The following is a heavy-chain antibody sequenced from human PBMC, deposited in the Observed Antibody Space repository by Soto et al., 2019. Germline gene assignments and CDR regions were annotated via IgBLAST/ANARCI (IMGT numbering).Heavy chain of an antibody. D-gene: IGHD1-7*01. V-gene: IGHV3-30*18. Sequence: PGGSLRLSCQASGFNFDNYGMHWFRQAPGKGLEWVAVITYDGSFQYYADSVKGRFTISRDNSKNTLFLHLNTLKPEDTAVYHCAKDRVGGTFYTPLGFWGQGTLVTVSS. CDR3: AKDRVGGTFYTPLGF. CDR2: ITYDGSFQ. J-gene: IGHJ4*02. CDR1: GFNFDNYG.